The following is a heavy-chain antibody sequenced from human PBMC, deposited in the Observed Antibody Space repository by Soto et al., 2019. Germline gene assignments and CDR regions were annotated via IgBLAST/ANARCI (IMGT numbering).Heavy chain of an antibody. J-gene: IGHJ5*02. D-gene: IGHD6-13*01. CDR2: INHSGST. Sequence: QVQLQQWGAGLLKPSETLSLTCAVYGGSFSGYYWSWIRQPPGKGLEWIGEINHSGSTNYNPSLKSRVTISVDTSKNQLSLKLSSVTAADTAVYYCATADYSSSARWFDPWGQGTLVTVSS. CDR3: ATADYSSSARWFDP. V-gene: IGHV4-34*01. CDR1: GGSFSGYY.